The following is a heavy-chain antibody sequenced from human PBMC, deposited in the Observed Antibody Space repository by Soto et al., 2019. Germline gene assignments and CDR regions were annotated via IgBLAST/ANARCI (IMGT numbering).Heavy chain of an antibody. Sequence: ASVKVSCKASGYTFTSYGISWVRQAPGQGLEWMGWISAYNGNTNYAQKLQGRVTMTTDTSTSTAYMELRSLRSDDTAVYYCARDLNLVVDYYFDYWGQGTLVTVSS. CDR1: GYTFTSYG. CDR3: ARDLNLVVDYYFDY. D-gene: IGHD2-15*01. J-gene: IGHJ4*02. CDR2: ISAYNGNT. V-gene: IGHV1-18*01.